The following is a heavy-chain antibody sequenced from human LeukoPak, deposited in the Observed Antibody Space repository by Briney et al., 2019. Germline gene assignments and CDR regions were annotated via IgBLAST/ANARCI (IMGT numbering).Heavy chain of an antibody. CDR2: IYSGGST. Sequence: GGSLRLSCAASGFIVSNNYMIWVRQAPGKGLEWVSIIYSGGSTYYAGSVKGRFTISRDNSKNTLYLEMNSLRTEDTAVYYCARDQYYDRRNVDYWGQGTLVTASS. J-gene: IGHJ4*02. CDR1: GFIVSNNY. D-gene: IGHD3-22*01. V-gene: IGHV3-53*05. CDR3: ARDQYYDRRNVDY.